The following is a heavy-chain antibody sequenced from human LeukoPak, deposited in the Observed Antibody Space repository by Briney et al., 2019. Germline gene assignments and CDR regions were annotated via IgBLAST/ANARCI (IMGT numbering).Heavy chain of an antibody. D-gene: IGHD5-18*01. CDR1: GFTFSSYS. V-gene: IGHV3-21*01. CDR2: ISSSTSYI. Sequence: GGSLRLSCAASGFTFSSYSMNWVRQAPGRGLEWVSSISSSTSYIYYADSVKGRFTISRDNAKNSLYLQMNSLRAEDTAVYYCARDVVDYSYGHTLGYWGQGTLVTVSS. J-gene: IGHJ4*02. CDR3: ARDVVDYSYGHTLGY.